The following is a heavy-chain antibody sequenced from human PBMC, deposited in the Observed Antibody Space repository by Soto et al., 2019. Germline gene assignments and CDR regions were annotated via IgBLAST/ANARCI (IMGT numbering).Heavy chain of an antibody. D-gene: IGHD2-15*01. J-gene: IGHJ4*02. CDR1: EFTFSTYA. CDR3: ARAITVVAPVDY. V-gene: IGHV3-30*01. CDR2: ISSDGTNK. Sequence: GGSLRLSXAASEFTFSTYAMHWVRQAPGKGLEWVSVISSDGTNKYYADSVKGRFTISRDNTKDTLSLQMNSLRGEDTAVYYCARAITVVAPVDYWGQGILVTVSS.